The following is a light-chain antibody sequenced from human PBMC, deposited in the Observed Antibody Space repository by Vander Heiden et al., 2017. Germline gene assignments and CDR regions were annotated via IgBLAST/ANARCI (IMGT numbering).Light chain of an antibody. CDR2: DVS. Sequence: QSALTQPASVAGSPGQSITIACTGASSDVGGYKDVSWYQQYPGKAPKLMIYDVSIRPSGVSIRFSGSKSGNTASLTISGLQAEEEANYYCSSCTSGSTLDVFGTGTKVTVL. V-gene: IGLV2-14*01. CDR1: SSDVGGYKD. CDR3: SSCTSGSTLDV. J-gene: IGLJ1*01.